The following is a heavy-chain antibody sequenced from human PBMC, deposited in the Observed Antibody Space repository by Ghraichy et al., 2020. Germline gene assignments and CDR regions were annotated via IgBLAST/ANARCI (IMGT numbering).Heavy chain of an antibody. Sequence: SETLSLTCTVSGGSISSSSYYWGWIRQPPGKGLEWIGSIYYSGSTYYNPSLKSRVTISVDTSKNQFSLKLSSVTAADTAVYYCARLHRLIVGATNYFDYWGQGTLVTVSS. CDR2: IYYSGST. D-gene: IGHD1-26*01. J-gene: IGHJ4*02. CDR3: ARLHRLIVGATNYFDY. V-gene: IGHV4-39*01. CDR1: GGSISSSSYY.